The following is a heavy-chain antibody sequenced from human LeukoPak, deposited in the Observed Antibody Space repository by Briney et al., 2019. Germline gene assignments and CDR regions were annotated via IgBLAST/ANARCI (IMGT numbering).Heavy chain of an antibody. CDR3: ARDLRGYSSSWYWDY. V-gene: IGHV3-21*01. Sequence: GGSLRLSCAASGFTFSSYSMNWVRQAPGKGLEWVSSISSSSSYIYYADSVKGRFTISRDNAKNSLYLQMNSLRAEDTAVYYCARDLRGYSSSWYWDYWGQGTLVTVSS. CDR1: GFTFSSYS. CDR2: ISSSSSYI. J-gene: IGHJ4*02. D-gene: IGHD6-13*01.